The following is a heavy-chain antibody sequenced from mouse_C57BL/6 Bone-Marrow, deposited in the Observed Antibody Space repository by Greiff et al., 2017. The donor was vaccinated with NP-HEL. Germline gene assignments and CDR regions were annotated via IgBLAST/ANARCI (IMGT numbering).Heavy chain of an antibody. D-gene: IGHD2-3*01. J-gene: IGHJ1*03. V-gene: IGHV5-2*01. CDR1: EYEFPSHD. CDR2: INSDGGST. Sequence: EVKLMESGGGLVQPGESLKLSCESNEYEFPSHDMSWVRKTPEKRLELVAAINSDGGSTYYPDTMERRFIISRDNTKKTLYLQMSSLRSEDTALYYCARQAGYYPYWYFDVWGTGTTVTVSS. CDR3: ARQAGYYPYWYFDV.